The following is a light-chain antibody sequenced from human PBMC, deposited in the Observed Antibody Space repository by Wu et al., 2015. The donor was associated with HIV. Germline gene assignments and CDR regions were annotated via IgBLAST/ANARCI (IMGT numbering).Light chain of an antibody. CDR3: QQYNKWWT. Sequence: EIVMTQSPGTLSVSPGERATLSCRASQSVSSDLAWYQQKPGQAPRLLIYGASARVTGIPARFSGSGSGTEFTLTISSLQSEDLAVYYCQQYNKWWTFGQGTKVEIK. CDR1: QSVSSD. CDR2: GAS. V-gene: IGKV3-15*01. J-gene: IGKJ1*01.